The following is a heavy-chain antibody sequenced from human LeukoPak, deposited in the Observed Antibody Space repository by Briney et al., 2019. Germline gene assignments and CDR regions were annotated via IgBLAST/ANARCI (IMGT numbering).Heavy chain of an antibody. Sequence: GASVKVSCKASGYTFASHDIHWVRQATGQGLEWMGWMNIDSGNTGYAEKFQGRVTITRNTSTTTANMELSSLTSEDTAVYYCVRGSGRGKDSWGQGTLVTVSS. CDR2: MNIDSGNT. V-gene: IGHV1-8*01. J-gene: IGHJ4*02. CDR1: GYTFASHD. D-gene: IGHD1-1*01. CDR3: VRGSGRGKDS.